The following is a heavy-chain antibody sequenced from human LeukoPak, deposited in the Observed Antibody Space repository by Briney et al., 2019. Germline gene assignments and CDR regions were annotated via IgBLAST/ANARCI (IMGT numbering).Heavy chain of an antibody. CDR3: ARVRDGYNLLFDY. CDR2: ISGSGGST. CDR1: GFTFSSYA. V-gene: IGHV3-23*01. J-gene: IGHJ4*02. D-gene: IGHD5-24*01. Sequence: GGSLRLSCAASGFTFSSYAMSWVRQAPGKGLEWVSAISGSGGSTYYADSVKGRFTISRDNSKNTLYLQMNSLRAEDTAVYYCARVRDGYNLLFDYWGQGTLVTVSS.